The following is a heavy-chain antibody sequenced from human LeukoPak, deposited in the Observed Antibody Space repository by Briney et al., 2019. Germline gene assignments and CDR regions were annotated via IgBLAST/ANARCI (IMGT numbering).Heavy chain of an antibody. Sequence: GGSLRLSCAASGFTFSSYGMHWVRQAPGKGLEWVAVIWYDESNKYYADSVKGRFTISRDNSKNTLHLQMGSLRAEDTAVYYWAGGGHYYDSRSAEYFQYWGQGTLVTVSS. D-gene: IGHD3-22*01. CDR2: IWYDESNK. CDR3: AGGGHYYDSRSAEYFQY. J-gene: IGHJ1*01. CDR1: GFTFSSYG. V-gene: IGHV3-30*02.